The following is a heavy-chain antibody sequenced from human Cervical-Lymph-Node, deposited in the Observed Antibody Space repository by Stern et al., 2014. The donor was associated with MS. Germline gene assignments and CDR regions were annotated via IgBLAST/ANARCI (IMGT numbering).Heavy chain of an antibody. Sequence: QLQLQESGPGLVKPSETLSLTCTVSGGSISSYYWSWIRQPPGKGLEWIGYIYYSGSTNYNPSLKSRVTISVDTSKNQFSLKLSSVTAADTDVYYCARVPYGSGVYNWFDPWGQGTLVTVSS. CDR1: GGSISSYY. CDR2: IYYSGST. CDR3: ARVPYGSGVYNWFDP. V-gene: IGHV4-59*01. D-gene: IGHD3-10*01. J-gene: IGHJ5*02.